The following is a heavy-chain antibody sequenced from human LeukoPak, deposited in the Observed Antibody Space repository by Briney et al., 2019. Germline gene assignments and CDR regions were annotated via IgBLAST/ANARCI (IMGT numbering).Heavy chain of an antibody. Sequence: PSETLSLTCAVNGGSFSGYYWSWIRQPPGKGLEWIGEINHSGSTNYNPSLKSRVTISADTSKNQFSLKLSSVTAADTAVYYCARLGCSSTSCLFDYWGQGTLVTVSS. J-gene: IGHJ4*02. CDR2: INHSGST. CDR1: GGSFSGYY. CDR3: ARLGCSSTSCLFDY. V-gene: IGHV4-34*01. D-gene: IGHD2-2*01.